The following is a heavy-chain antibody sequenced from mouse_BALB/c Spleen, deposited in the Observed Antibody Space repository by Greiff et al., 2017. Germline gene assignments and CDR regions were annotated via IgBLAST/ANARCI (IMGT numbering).Heavy chain of an antibody. Sequence: VQLQQPGAELVKPGASVKLSCKASGYTFTSYWMHWVKQRPGQGLEWIGEINPSNGRTNYNEKFKSKATLTVDKSSSTAYMQLSSLTSEDSAVYYCARGDYRYAMDYWGQGTSVTVSS. D-gene: IGHD2-14*01. V-gene: IGHV1S81*02. CDR1: GYTFTSYW. CDR3: ARGDYRYAMDY. CDR2: INPSNGRT. J-gene: IGHJ4*01.